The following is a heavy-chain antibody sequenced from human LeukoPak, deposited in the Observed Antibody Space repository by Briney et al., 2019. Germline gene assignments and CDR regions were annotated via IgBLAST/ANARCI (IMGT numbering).Heavy chain of an antibody. D-gene: IGHD4-11*01. CDR3: ARGDYNQ. V-gene: IGHV3-30-3*01. CDR2: ISYDGSNK. Sequence: GGSLRLSCAASGFTFSSYAMHWVRQAPGKGLEWVAVISYDGSNKYYADSVKGRFTISRDNSKNTLYLQMNSLIAEDTAVYYCARGDYNQWGQGTLVTVSS. CDR1: GFTFSSYA. J-gene: IGHJ4*02.